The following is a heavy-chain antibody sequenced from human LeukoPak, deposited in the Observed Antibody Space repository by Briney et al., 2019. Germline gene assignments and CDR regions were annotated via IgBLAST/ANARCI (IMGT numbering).Heavy chain of an antibody. CDR3: AKARIIGVGWAQFDS. V-gene: IGHV3-53*01. Sequence: PGGSLRLSCAASGFTVSSKYMSWVRQAPGKGLEWVSVIYRGASTYYADSVKGRFTISRDNSKNTVYLQMNSLRADDTAIYYCAKARIIGVGWAQFDSWGQGSLVTVSS. J-gene: IGHJ4*02. CDR2: IYRGAST. CDR1: GFTVSSKY. D-gene: IGHD2-21*01.